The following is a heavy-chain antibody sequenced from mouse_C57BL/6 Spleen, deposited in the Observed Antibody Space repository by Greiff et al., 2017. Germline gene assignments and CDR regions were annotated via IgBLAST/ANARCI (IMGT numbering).Heavy chain of an antibody. CDR2: IDPSDSET. CDR1: GYTFTSYW. V-gene: IGHV1-52*01. CDR3: ARRGLQGYYFDY. Sequence: QVQLQQPGAELVRPGSSVKLSCKASGYTFTSYWMHWVKQRPIQGLEWIGNIDPSDSETHYNQKFKDKATLTVDKSSSTAYMQLSSLTSEDSAVYYCARRGLQGYYFDYWGQGTTLTDSS. D-gene: IGHD3-1*01. J-gene: IGHJ2*01.